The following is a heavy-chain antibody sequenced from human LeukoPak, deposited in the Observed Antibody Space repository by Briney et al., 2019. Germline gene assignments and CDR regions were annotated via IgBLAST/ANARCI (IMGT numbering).Heavy chain of an antibody. D-gene: IGHD5-24*01. Sequence: GASVKVSCRASGYTFTNFYMHWVRQAPGQGLDWMGVINPSGGSTTYAQNFQGRVTMTTDTSTSTVYMELSSLRSEDTAVYYCARNRWLDYLGQGTLVTVSS. CDR3: ARNRWLDY. CDR1: GYTFTNFY. CDR2: INPSGGST. J-gene: IGHJ4*02. V-gene: IGHV1-46*01.